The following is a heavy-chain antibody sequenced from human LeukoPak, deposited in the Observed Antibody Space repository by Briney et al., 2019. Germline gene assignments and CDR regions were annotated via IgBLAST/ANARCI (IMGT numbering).Heavy chain of an antibody. Sequence: SETLSLTRSVSRYSVSSGYYGGWIRQYPGKGLEWGGSISHSGTTYYNPSLRSRVAISVDTSKNQFSLKLSSATAADTAVYYCARDTGTGGQVVCDNWGQGTLVTVSS. V-gene: IGHV4-38-2*02. CDR3: ARDTGTGGQVVCDN. CDR2: ISHSGTT. CDR1: RYSVSSGYY. D-gene: IGHD2-8*02. J-gene: IGHJ4*02.